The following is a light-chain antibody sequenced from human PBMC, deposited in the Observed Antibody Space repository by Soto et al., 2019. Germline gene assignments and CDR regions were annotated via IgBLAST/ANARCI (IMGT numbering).Light chain of an antibody. CDR3: QQYSPLVT. Sequence: IQMTQSPSTLSAPVGDRVTITCQASQSISTLLAWFQHKPGKAPHLLIYDASTLDIGVPSRFSGSGSGTEFTLTISSLQSDDSANYFCQQYSPLVTFGQGTKLEIK. CDR2: DAS. J-gene: IGKJ2*01. V-gene: IGKV1-5*01. CDR1: QSISTL.